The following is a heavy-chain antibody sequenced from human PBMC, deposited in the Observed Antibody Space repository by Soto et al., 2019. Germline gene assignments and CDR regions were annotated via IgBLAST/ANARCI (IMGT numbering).Heavy chain of an antibody. CDR2: IVVGSGNT. J-gene: IGHJ5*01. D-gene: IGHD6-25*01. CDR1: GFIFTSSA. V-gene: IGHV1-58*01. Sequence: SVKISCKASGFIFTSSAVQWVRQARGQRLEWIGWIVVGSGNTNYAQKFQERVTITRDMSTSTAYMELSRLTSEDTAVYYCAASTLYCDSSCYPSGVFDSWGQGTLVTVSS. CDR3: AASTLYCDSSCYPSGVFDS.